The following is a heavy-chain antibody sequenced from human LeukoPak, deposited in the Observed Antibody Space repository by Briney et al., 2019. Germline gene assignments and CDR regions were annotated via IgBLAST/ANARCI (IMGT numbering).Heavy chain of an antibody. J-gene: IGHJ4*02. CDR1: GFNFSSYG. V-gene: IGHV3-30*18. CDR3: AKGGVSDRGSWYGDYFDY. D-gene: IGHD6-13*01. CDR2: LSADGSHK. Sequence: GGSLRLSCAASGFNFSSYGMHWVRQAPGKGLEWVAVLSADGSHKQFADSVKDRFAISRDNSKKTLYLQMNGLRAEDTAVYYCAKGGVSDRGSWYGDYFDYWGQGTLVTVSS.